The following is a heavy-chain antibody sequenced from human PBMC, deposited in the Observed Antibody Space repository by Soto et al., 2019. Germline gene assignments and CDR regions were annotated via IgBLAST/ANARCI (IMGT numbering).Heavy chain of an antibody. D-gene: IGHD2-2*01. CDR3: ARGKIIGRDIVVVPAAMAGYGMDV. CDR1: GFTFSSYA. V-gene: IGHV3-30-3*01. J-gene: IGHJ6*02. CDR2: ISYDGSNK. Sequence: GGSLRLSCAASGFTFSSYAMHWVRQAPGKGLEWVAVISYDGSNKYYADSVKGRFTISRDNSKNTLYLQMNSLRAEDTAVYYCARGKIIGRDIVVVPAAMAGYGMDVWGQGTTVTVS.